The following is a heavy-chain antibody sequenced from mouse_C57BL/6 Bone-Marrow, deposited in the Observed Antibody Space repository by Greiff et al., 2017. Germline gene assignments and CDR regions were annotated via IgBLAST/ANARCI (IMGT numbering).Heavy chain of an antibody. CDR1: GYTFTSYG. Sequence: QVQLQQSGAELARPGASVKLSCKASGYTFTSYGISWVKQRPGQGLAWIGEIYPRSGNTYYNEKFKGKATLTADKSSSTAYMGLRSLTSEDSAVYFCARRGYGYDGNYAMDYWGQGTSVTVSS. CDR3: ARRGYGYDGNYAMDY. CDR2: IYPRSGNT. V-gene: IGHV1-81*01. D-gene: IGHD2-2*01. J-gene: IGHJ4*01.